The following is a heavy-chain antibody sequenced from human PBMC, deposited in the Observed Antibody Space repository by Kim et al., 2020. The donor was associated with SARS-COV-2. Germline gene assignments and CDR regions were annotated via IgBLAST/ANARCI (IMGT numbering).Heavy chain of an antibody. Sequence: GGSLRLSCAASGYSFIDHWMTWVRQAPGKGLEWVAHIKNDESEKYYVDSVKGRFTISRDSANSLYLQMDSLRVEDTGVYYCARGHYGLDVWGQGTTVTVSS. J-gene: IGHJ6*02. V-gene: IGHV3-7*04. CDR2: IKNDESEK. CDR3: ARGHYGLDV. CDR1: GYSFIDHW.